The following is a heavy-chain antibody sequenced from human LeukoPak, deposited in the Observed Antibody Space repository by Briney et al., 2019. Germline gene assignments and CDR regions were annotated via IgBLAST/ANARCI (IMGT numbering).Heavy chain of an antibody. Sequence: PSETLSLTCTVSGVSISTSNHYWAWIRQPPGKGLEWIGSTFYRGSTYYNASLKSRVTLSVDTSRNQFSLNLMSVTPSDTAMYYCVRQGGWGGAASLIEFWGQGTLVTVSS. CDR3: VRQGGWGGAASLIEF. D-gene: IGHD2-15*01. J-gene: IGHJ4*02. V-gene: IGHV4-39*01. CDR1: GVSISTSNHY. CDR2: TFYRGST.